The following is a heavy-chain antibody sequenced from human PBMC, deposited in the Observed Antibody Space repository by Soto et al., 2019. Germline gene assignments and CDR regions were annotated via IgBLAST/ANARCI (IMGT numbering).Heavy chain of an antibody. CDR3: ARDTYYYGSGNPLGWFDP. V-gene: IGHV4-39*07. CDR1: GGSISSSSYY. D-gene: IGHD3-10*01. Sequence: PSETLSLTCTVSGGSISSSSYYWGWIRQPPGKGLEWIGSIYYSGSTYYNPSLKSRVTISVDTSKNQFSLKLSSVTAADTAVYYCARDTYYYGSGNPLGWFDPWGQGTLVTVSS. J-gene: IGHJ5*02. CDR2: IYYSGST.